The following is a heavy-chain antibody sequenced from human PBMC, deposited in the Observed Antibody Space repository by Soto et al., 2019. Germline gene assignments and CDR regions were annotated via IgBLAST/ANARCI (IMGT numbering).Heavy chain of an antibody. CDR2: ISYDGSNK. D-gene: IGHD6-19*01. V-gene: IGHV3-30*18. J-gene: IGHJ6*02. Sequence: QVQLVESGGGVVQPGRSLRLSCAASGFTFSSYGMHWVRQAPGKGLEWVAVISYDGSNKYYADSVKGRFTISRDNSKNTLYLQMSSLRAEDTAVYYCVKDGSSGWPYFYDMDVWGQLTTVTVSS. CDR3: VKDGSSGWPYFYDMDV. CDR1: GFTFSSYG.